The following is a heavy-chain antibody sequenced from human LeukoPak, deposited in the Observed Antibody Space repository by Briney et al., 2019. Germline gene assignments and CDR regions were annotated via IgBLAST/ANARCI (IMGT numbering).Heavy chain of an antibody. V-gene: IGHV4-34*01. J-gene: IGHJ5*02. D-gene: IGHD6-19*01. Sequence: SETQSLTCAVYGGSFSGYYWSWIRQPPGKGLEWIGEINHSGSTNYNPSLKSRVTISVDTSKNQFSLKLSSVTAADTAVYYCARGRTAEQWLVRYWFDPWGQGTLVTVSS. CDR2: INHSGST. CDR3: ARGRTAEQWLVRYWFDP. CDR1: GGSFSGYY.